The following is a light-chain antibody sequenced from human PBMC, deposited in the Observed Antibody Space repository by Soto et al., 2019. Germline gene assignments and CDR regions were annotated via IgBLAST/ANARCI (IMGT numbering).Light chain of an antibody. Sequence: QSVLTQPPSVSGAPGQRGTISCTGRSSNIGAGYDVHWYQHLPGTAPKLLIYGNSNRPSGVPDRFSGSKSGTSASLAITGLQAEDEADYYCQSYDSSLSGWVFGGETKLTVL. J-gene: IGLJ3*02. CDR3: QSYDSSLSGWV. CDR2: GNS. CDR1: SSNIGAGYD. V-gene: IGLV1-40*01.